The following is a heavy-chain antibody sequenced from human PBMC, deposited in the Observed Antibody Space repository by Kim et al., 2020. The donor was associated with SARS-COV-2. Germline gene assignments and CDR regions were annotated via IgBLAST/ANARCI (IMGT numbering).Heavy chain of an antibody. CDR1: GFTFSSYW. V-gene: IGHV3-7*01. D-gene: IGHD4-17*01. Sequence: GGSLRLSCAASGFTFSSYWMHWVRQAPGKGLEWVAKIKEDGSDKYYVDSVKGRFTISRDNAKNSLYLQMNSLRAEDTAVYYCACGRYGDLFWGQGTLVTV. CDR2: IKEDGSDK. CDR3: ACGRYGDLF. J-gene: IGHJ4*02.